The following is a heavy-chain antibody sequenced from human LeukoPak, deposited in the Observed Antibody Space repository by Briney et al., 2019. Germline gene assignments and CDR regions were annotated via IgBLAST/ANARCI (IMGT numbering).Heavy chain of an antibody. CDR1: GFTFSSYA. CDR2: ISYDGSNK. J-gene: IGHJ2*01. CDR3: ARGEGSGYWYFDL. Sequence: GGSLRLSCAASGFTFSSYAMHWVRQAPGKGLEWVAVISYDGSNKYYADSMKGRFTISRDNSKNTLYLQMNSLRAEDTAVYYCARGEGSGYWYFDLWGRGTLVTVSS. D-gene: IGHD2-15*01. V-gene: IGHV3-30-3*01.